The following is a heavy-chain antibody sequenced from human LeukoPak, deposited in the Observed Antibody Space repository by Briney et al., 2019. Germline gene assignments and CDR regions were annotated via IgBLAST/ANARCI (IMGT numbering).Heavy chain of an antibody. D-gene: IGHD3-22*01. V-gene: IGHV3-23*01. CDR1: GFTFSSYA. J-gene: IGHJ1*01. Sequence: GGSLRLSCAASGFTFSSYAMSWVRQAPGKGLEWLSAISGSGGSTYYADSVKGRFTISRDNSKNTLYLQMNSLRAEDTAVYYCAKDRAYYDSSGYFGQLQHWGQGTLVPVSS. CDR2: ISGSGGST. CDR3: AKDRAYYDSSGYFGQLQH.